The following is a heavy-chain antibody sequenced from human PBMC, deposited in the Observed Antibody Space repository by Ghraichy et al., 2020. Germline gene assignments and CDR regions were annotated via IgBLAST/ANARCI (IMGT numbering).Heavy chain of an antibody. V-gene: IGHV3-21*01. CDR1: GFTFSSYS. CDR3: AKRYPEDDLEWFSYYYYGMDV. D-gene: IGHD3-3*01. CDR2: ISSSSSYI. Sequence: GGSLRLSCAASGFTFSSYSMNWVRQAPGKGLEWVSSISSSSSYIYYADSVKGRFTISRDNAKNSLYLQMNSLRAEDTAVYYCAKRYPEDDLEWFSYYYYGMDVWGQGTTVTVSS. J-gene: IGHJ6*02.